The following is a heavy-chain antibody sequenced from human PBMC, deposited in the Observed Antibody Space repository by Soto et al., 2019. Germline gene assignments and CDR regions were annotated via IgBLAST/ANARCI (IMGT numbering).Heavy chain of an antibody. CDR2: ISGSAGST. V-gene: IGHV3-23*01. J-gene: IGHJ5*02. D-gene: IGHD6-13*01. CDR1: GFSFNYYA. Sequence: EVQLLESGGGLVQPGGSLRLSCAASGFSFNYYAMNWVRLAPGKGLEWVSSISGSAGSTYYADSVKGRFTISRDNSKNTLYLQMSSLRAEDTAVYYCAKDEYSSSPSGRFDPWGQGTLVTVSS. CDR3: AKDEYSSSPSGRFDP.